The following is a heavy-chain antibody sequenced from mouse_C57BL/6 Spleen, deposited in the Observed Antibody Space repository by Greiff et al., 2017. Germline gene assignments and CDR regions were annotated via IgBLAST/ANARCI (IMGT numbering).Heavy chain of an antibody. CDR3: ARSHYDGFAY. CDR1: GYTFTSYW. Sequence: QVQLQQSGAELAKPGASVKLSCKASGYTFTSYWMHWVKQRPGQGLEWIGYINPSSGYTKYNQKFKDKATVTADKSSSTAYMQLSSLTYEDSAVYYCARSHYDGFAYWGQGTLVTVSA. J-gene: IGHJ3*01. D-gene: IGHD2-4*01. CDR2: INPSSGYT. V-gene: IGHV1-7*01.